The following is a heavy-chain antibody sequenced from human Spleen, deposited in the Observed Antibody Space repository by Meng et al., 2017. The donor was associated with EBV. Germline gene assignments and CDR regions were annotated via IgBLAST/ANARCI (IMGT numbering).Heavy chain of an antibody. CDR2: IIPIFGTA. CDR3: ARDYGDYLFDY. V-gene: IGHV1-69*01. CDR1: GYSFTTYD. Sequence: QVQLFQSGAEVKRPGASVTVSCKASGYSFTTYDLNWVRQAPGQGLEWMGGIIPIFGTANYAQKFQGRVTITADESTSTAYMELSSLRSEDTGVYFCARDYGDYLFDYWGQGTLVTVYS. J-gene: IGHJ4*02. D-gene: IGHD4-17*01.